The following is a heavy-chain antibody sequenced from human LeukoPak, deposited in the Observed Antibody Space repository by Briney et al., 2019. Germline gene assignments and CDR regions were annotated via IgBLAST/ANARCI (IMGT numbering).Heavy chain of an antibody. V-gene: IGHV3-48*04. CDR3: ATIMGYYYDSSGYYPDY. Sequence: SGGSLRLSCAASGFTFSRFSMNWVRQAPGKGLEWVSYISSSGSTIYYADSVKGRFTISRDNAKNSLYLQMNSLRAEDTAVYYCATIMGYYYDSSGYYPDYWGQGTLVTVSS. D-gene: IGHD3-22*01. CDR1: GFTFSRFS. CDR2: ISSSGSTI. J-gene: IGHJ4*02.